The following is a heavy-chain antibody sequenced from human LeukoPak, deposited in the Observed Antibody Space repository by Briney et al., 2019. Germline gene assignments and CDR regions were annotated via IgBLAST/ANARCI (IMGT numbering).Heavy chain of an antibody. D-gene: IGHD2-2*01. Sequence: ASVKVSCKASGYTFSSHDIYWVRQATGQGHEWMGWMNLNSGDTYYAQNFQGRFSITSDTSKSTTYMDLASLAPEDTAVYYCARVPVPAPRRGLYFDYWGQGTLMTVSS. CDR2: MNLNSGDT. CDR1: GYTFSSHD. J-gene: IGHJ4*02. V-gene: IGHV1-8*01. CDR3: ARVPVPAPRRGLYFDY.